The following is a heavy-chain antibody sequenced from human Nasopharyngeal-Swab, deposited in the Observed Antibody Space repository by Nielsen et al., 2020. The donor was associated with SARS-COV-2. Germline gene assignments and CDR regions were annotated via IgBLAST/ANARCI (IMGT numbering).Heavy chain of an antibody. D-gene: IGHD3-3*01. CDR2: INSDGSST. V-gene: IGHV3-74*01. Sequence: GESLKISCAASGFTFSSYWMHWVRQAPGKGLVWVSRINSDGSSTSYADSVKGRFTISRDNAKNTLYLQMNSLRAEDTAVYYCARDGKALYYDFPESPLDYWGQGTLVTVSS. CDR1: GFTFSSYW. CDR3: ARDGKALYYDFPESPLDY. J-gene: IGHJ4*02.